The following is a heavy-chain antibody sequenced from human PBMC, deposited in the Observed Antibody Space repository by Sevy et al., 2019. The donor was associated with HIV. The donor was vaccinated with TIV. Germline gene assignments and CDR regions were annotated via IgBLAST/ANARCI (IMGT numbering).Heavy chain of an antibody. CDR1: GLSFRSYE. D-gene: IGHD3-22*01. CDR3: ATSRRDYYNYYFDY. Sequence: GGSLRLSCAASGLSFRSYELNWVRQAPGKGLQWISYISTGGGPIFYADSVKGRFTISRDNAKNSVFLQMNSLRAEDTAVYFCATSRRDYYNYYFDYWGHGTLVTVSS. J-gene: IGHJ4*01. V-gene: IGHV3-48*03. CDR2: ISTGGGPI.